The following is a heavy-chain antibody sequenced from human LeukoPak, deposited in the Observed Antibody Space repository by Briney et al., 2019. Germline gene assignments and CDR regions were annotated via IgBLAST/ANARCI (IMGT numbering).Heavy chain of an antibody. V-gene: IGHV3-7*03. CDR2: IKQDGSEE. J-gene: IGHJ4*02. D-gene: IGHD4-17*01. Sequence: GGSLRLSCAASGFTFSSYWMSWVRQAPGKGLEWVANIKQDGSEEYYVDSVKGRFTISRDNSKNTLYLQMNSLRAEDTAVYYCAKKSTTVTFFDYWGQGTLVTVSS. CDR1: GFTFSSYW. CDR3: AKKSTTVTFFDY.